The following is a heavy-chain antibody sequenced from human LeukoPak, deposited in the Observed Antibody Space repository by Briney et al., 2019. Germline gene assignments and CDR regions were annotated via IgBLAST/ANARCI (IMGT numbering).Heavy chain of an antibody. CDR2: ISYDGSNK. Sequence: PGRSLRLSCAASGFTFSSYAMHWVRQAPGKGLEWVAVISYDGSNKYYADSVKGRFTISRDNSKNTLYLQMDSLRAEDTAVYYCARETRTYYDFWSGYYWFDYWGQGTLVTVSS. V-gene: IGHV3-30-3*01. D-gene: IGHD3-3*01. CDR1: GFTFSSYA. CDR3: ARETRTYYDFWSGYYWFDY. J-gene: IGHJ4*02.